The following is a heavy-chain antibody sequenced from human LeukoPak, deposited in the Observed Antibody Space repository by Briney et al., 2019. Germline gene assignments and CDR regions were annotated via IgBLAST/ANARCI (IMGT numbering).Heavy chain of an antibody. V-gene: IGHV1-2*02. D-gene: IGHD3-3*01. J-gene: IGHJ4*02. Sequence: GASVKVSCKASGYTFTSYDINWVRQAPGQGLEWMGWINPNSGGTKYAQKFQGRVTMTRDTSINTAYMELSSLRSDDTAVYYCAAPILHHTYFFDYWGQGTQVTVSS. CDR2: INPNSGGT. CDR3: AAPILHHTYFFDY. CDR1: GYTFTSYD.